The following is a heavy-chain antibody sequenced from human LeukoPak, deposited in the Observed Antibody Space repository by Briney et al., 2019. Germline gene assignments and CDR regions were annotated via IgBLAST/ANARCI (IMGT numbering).Heavy chain of an antibody. CDR2: IRSDGSNK. D-gene: IGHD3-9*01. Sequence: GGSLRLSCAGSGFSFSSYGMHWVRQAPGKGLEWMAFIRSDGSNKYYADSVKGRFTISRDNAKNFLYLQMNSLRAEDTAVYYCARDTSDWLLFTPFDYWGQGTLVTVSS. CDR1: GFSFSSYG. CDR3: ARDTSDWLLFTPFDY. J-gene: IGHJ4*02. V-gene: IGHV3-30*02.